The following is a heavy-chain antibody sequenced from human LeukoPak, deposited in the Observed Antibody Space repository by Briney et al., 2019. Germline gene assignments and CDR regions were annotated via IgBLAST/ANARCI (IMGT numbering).Heavy chain of an antibody. Sequence: GGSPRLSCAASGFTVSSNYMSWVRQAPGKGLEWVSVIYSGGSTYYADSVKGRFTISRDNSKNTLYLQMNSLRAEDTAVYYCARVRVDYYDSSGYRFDYWGQGTLVTVSS. V-gene: IGHV3-53*01. CDR3: ARVRVDYYDSSGYRFDY. J-gene: IGHJ4*02. CDR1: GFTVSSNY. D-gene: IGHD3-22*01. CDR2: IYSGGST.